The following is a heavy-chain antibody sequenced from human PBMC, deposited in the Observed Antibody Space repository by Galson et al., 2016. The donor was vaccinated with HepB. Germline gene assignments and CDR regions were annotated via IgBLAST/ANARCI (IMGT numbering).Heavy chain of an antibody. V-gene: IGHV4-31*03. CDR3: ARGHWERLNFDY. CDR2: IHYSGST. J-gene: IGHJ4*02. D-gene: IGHD1-26*01. CDR1: GDSISSRGYY. Sequence: TLSLTCTASGDSISSRGYYWSWIRQHLGKGLEWIGYIHYSGSTYYSPSLKSRVIVSLDTSKNQFSLKLGSVTAADTAVYFCARGHWERLNFDYWGQGTLITVSS.